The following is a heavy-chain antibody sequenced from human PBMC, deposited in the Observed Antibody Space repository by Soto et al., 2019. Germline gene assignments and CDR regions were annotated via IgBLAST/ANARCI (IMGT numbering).Heavy chain of an antibody. CDR1: SGSISSSNW. CDR2: IYHSGST. V-gene: IGHV4-4*02. J-gene: IGHJ6*03. CDR3: ARILITVTMRGYYYYMDV. D-gene: IGHD4-4*01. Sequence: QVQLQESGPGLVKPSGTLSLTCAVSSGSISSSNWWRWVRQPPGKGMEWVGGIYHSGSTNYNPSLRSGLTSSVDKSKNQFSLKLSSVTAADTAVYYCARILITVTMRGYYYYMDVWGKGPTVTVSS.